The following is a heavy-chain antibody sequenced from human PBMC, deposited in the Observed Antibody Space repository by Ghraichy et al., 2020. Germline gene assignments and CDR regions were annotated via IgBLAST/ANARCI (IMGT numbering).Heavy chain of an antibody. CDR2: IHYSGNI. J-gene: IGHJ4*02. D-gene: IGHD3-10*01. CDR3: AKIQDTIYGYFFDY. Sequence: ESVNISCTVSGGSISSYYWNWIRQPPGKGLEWIGYIHYSGNINYNPSLKSRVTISVDTSKNQFSLKLRYVTTADTAVYYCAKIQDTIYGYFFDYWGQGTLVTVSS. CDR1: GGSISSYY. V-gene: IGHV4-59*01.